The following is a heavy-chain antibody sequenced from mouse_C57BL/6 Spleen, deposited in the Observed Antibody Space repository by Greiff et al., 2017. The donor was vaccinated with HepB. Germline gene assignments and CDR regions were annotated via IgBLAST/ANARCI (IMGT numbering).Heavy chain of an antibody. CDR1: GYTFTSYG. CDR3: ARDYDYDGYYYAMDY. Sequence: VQLQESGAELARPGASVKLSCKASGYTFTSYGISWVKQRTGQGLEWIGEIYPRSGNTYYIEKFKGKATLTADKSSSTAYMELRSLTSEDSAVYFCARDYDYDGYYYAMDYWGQGTSVTVSS. V-gene: IGHV1-81*01. J-gene: IGHJ4*01. D-gene: IGHD2-4*01. CDR2: IYPRSGNT.